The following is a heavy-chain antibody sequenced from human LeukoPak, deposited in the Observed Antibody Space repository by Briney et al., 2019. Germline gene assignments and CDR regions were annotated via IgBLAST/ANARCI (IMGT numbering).Heavy chain of an antibody. V-gene: IGHV3-30-3*01. CDR2: ISYDGSNK. Sequence: PGGSLRLSCAASGFTFSSYAMHWVRQAPGKGLEWVAVISYDGSNKYYADSVKGRFTISRDNSKNTLYLQMNSLRAEDTAVYYCAKDYYGSGSYLQHWGQGTLVTVSS. CDR3: AKDYYGSGSYLQH. D-gene: IGHD3-10*01. CDR1: GFTFSSYA. J-gene: IGHJ1*01.